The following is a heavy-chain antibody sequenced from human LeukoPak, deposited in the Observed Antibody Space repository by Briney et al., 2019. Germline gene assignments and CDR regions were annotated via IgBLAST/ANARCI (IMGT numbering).Heavy chain of an antibody. CDR3: AADGY. V-gene: IGHV3-48*04. J-gene: IGHJ4*02. Sequence: PGGSLRLSCAASGFTFSSYTMNWVRQAPGKGLEWVSYISLTNTINYADSVKGRFTISRDNAKNSLYLQMNSLRAEDTAVYYCAADGYWGQGTLVTVSS. D-gene: IGHD5-24*01. CDR2: ISLTNTI. CDR1: GFTFSSYT.